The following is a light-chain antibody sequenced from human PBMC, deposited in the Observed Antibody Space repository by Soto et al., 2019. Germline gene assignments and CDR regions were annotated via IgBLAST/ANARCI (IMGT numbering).Light chain of an antibody. CDR3: QSYDSSLSGWV. CDR2: RNS. Sequence: QSVLTQPPSVSGAPGQRVTISCTGSSSNIGAGYDVHWYQQLPGTAPKLLIYRNSNRPSGVPDRFSGSKSGTSASLAITGLQVEDEADYYGQSYDSSLSGWVFGGGTKLPVL. J-gene: IGLJ3*02. V-gene: IGLV1-40*01. CDR1: SSNIGAGYD.